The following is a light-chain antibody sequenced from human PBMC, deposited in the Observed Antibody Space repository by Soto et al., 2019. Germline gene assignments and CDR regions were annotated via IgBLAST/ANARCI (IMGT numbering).Light chain of an antibody. CDR3: QQADSFPWT. Sequence: DIQMTQSPSSVSASVGDRVTITCRASQGISTWLAWYQQKPRKAPNLLIFAASSLQSWVPSRFSGSGSGTDVTLTISSLQPEDFATYYCQQADSFPWTFGQGNKVEIK. V-gene: IGKV1-12*01. J-gene: IGKJ1*01. CDR2: AAS. CDR1: QGISTW.